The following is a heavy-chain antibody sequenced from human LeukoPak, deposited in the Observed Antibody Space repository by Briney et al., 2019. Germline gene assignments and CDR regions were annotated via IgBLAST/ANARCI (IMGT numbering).Heavy chain of an antibody. CDR2: INTNTGNP. CDR1: GYTFTNYA. Sequence: ASVKVSCKASGYTFTNYAMNWVRQAPGQGLEWVGWINTNTGNPTYAQGFTGRFVFSLDTSVSTAYLQISSLKAEDTAVYYCARRSEHSSGYQPTFDPWGQGTLVTVSS. CDR3: ARRSEHSSGYQPTFDP. D-gene: IGHD3-22*01. J-gene: IGHJ5*02. V-gene: IGHV7-4-1*02.